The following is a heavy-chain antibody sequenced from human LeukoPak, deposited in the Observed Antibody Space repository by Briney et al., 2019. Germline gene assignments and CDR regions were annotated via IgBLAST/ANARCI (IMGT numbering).Heavy chain of an antibody. V-gene: IGHV4-61*02. J-gene: IGHJ5*02. CDR1: GGSISSGSYY. Sequence: PSQTLSLTCTVSGGSISSGSYYWSWIRQPAGKGLEWIGRIYTSGSTNYNPSLKSRVTISVDTSKNQFSLKLSSVTAADTAVYYCARVQGYCSSTSCYKEVNWFDPWGQGTLVTVSS. CDR2: IYTSGST. D-gene: IGHD2-2*02. CDR3: ARVQGYCSSTSCYKEVNWFDP.